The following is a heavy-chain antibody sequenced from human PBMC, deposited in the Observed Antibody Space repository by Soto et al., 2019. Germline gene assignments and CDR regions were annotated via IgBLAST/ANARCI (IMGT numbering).Heavy chain of an antibody. CDR1: GFTFSSYG. V-gene: IGHV3-30*18. CDR3: AKAVEMATILGWVDEIWGHGMDV. CDR2: ISYDGSNK. Sequence: QVQLVESGGGVVQPGRSPRLSCAASGFTFSSYGMHWVRQAPGKGLEWVAVISYDGSNKYYADSVKGRFTISRDNSKNTLYLQMNSLRAEDTAVYYCAKAVEMATILGWVDEIWGHGMDVWGQGTTVTVSS. D-gene: IGHD5-12*01. J-gene: IGHJ6*02.